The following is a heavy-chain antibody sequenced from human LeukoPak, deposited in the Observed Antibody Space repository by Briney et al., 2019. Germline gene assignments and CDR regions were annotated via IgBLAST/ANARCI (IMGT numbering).Heavy chain of an antibody. D-gene: IGHD6-13*01. Sequence: SETLSLTCTVSGGSISSYYWSWIRQPPGKGLEWIGYIYYSGSTSYNPSLKSRVTISVDTSKKQFSLKLSSVTAADTAVYYCARESSSWSSAFDIWGQGTMVTVSS. CDR1: GGSISSYY. CDR3: ARESSSWSSAFDI. J-gene: IGHJ3*02. V-gene: IGHV4-59*12. CDR2: IYYSGST.